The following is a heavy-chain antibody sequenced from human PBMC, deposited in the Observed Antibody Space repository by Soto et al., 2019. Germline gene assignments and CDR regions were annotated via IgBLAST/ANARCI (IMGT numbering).Heavy chain of an antibody. J-gene: IGHJ5*02. CDR1: GGSFSGYY. CDR3: ARVVDFWSGYYSRWFDP. D-gene: IGHD3-3*01. V-gene: IGHV4-34*01. CDR2: INHSGST. Sequence: SETLSLTCAVYGGSFSGYYWSWIRQPPGKGPEWIGEINHSGSTNYNPSLKSRVTISVDTSKNQFSPKLSSVTAADTAVYYCARVVDFWSGYYSRWFDPWGQGTLVTVSS.